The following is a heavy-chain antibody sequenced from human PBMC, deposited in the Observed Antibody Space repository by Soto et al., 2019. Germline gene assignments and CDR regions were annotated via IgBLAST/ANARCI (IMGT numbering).Heavy chain of an antibody. CDR3: AKTHYDVWRGSFQF. Sequence: EVQLLESGGGLVQPGGSLRLSCEASGFTFAGYAMSWVRQAPGKGLEWVAAISNSASGTYYADSVKGRFTISRNNSKNTLYLQINRLRAEDTAVYYCAKTHYDVWRGSFQFWGQGTLVTVSS. CDR1: GFTFAGYA. V-gene: IGHV3-23*01. D-gene: IGHD3-3*01. CDR2: ISNSASGT. J-gene: IGHJ4*02.